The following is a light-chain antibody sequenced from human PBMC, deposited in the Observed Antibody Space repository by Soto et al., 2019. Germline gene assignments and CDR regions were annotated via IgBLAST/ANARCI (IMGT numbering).Light chain of an antibody. Sequence: DIQMTQSPSSLSASVGDRVTITCRTSQSISSYLNWYQQKPGKAPKLLIYAASSLQSGVPSRFSGSGSGTDFTLTISSLQPEDFATYYCQQSYRTPAWTFGQGTKVEI. J-gene: IGKJ1*01. CDR2: AAS. CDR3: QQSYRTPAWT. CDR1: QSISSY. V-gene: IGKV1-39*01.